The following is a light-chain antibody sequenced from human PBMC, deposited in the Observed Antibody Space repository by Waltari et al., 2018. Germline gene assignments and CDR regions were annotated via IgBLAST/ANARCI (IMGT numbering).Light chain of an antibody. CDR1: LAIANY. Sequence: DIQMTQSPSYLSASVGDRVTITCRASLAIANYLAWYQQKPGKIPSLLIYAASTLESGVPSRFSGSGSVTEFTLTISSLQPEDVAVYYCQKYNSDPYTFGQGTKLEIK. CDR2: AAS. V-gene: IGKV1-27*01. J-gene: IGKJ2*01. CDR3: QKYNSDPYT.